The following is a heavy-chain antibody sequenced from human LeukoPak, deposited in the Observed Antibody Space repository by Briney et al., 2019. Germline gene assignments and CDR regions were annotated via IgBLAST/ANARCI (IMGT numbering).Heavy chain of an antibody. CDR3: VVGSGYDYYYMDV. Sequence: GGSLRLSCAASGFTLSSYGMHWVRQAPGKGLEWVAFIRYDGSNKYYADSVKGRFTISRDNSKNTLYLQMNSLRAEDTAVYYCVVGSGYDYYYMDVWGKGTTVTISS. V-gene: IGHV3-30*02. D-gene: IGHD2-15*01. CDR1: GFTLSSYG. J-gene: IGHJ6*03. CDR2: IRYDGSNK.